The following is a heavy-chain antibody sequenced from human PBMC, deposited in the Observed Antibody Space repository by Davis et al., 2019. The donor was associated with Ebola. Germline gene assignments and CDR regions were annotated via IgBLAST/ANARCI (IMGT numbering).Heavy chain of an antibody. CDR2: MSAYNGNT. D-gene: IGHD5-12*01. CDR3: AREVNSGYLDY. V-gene: IGHV1-18*01. Sequence: SVKVSCKASGYTFTSYGISWVRQAPGQGLEWMGWMSAYNGNTKYAEKFQGRVTMTTDTSTSTAYMELRTLRSDDTAVYYCAREVNSGYLDYWGQGTLVTVSS. J-gene: IGHJ4*02. CDR1: GYTFTSYG.